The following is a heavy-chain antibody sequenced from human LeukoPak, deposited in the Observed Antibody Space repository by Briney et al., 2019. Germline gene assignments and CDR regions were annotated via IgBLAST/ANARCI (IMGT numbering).Heavy chain of an antibody. D-gene: IGHD3-22*01. CDR2: ISSSCSTI. CDR3: ARDDSSYWYFDL. CDR1: GFTFSSYW. Sequence: GGSLRLSCAASGFTFSSYWMHWVRQAPGKGLEWVSYISSSCSTIYYADSVKGRFTISRDNAKNSLYLQMNSLRAEDTAVYYCARDDSSYWYFDLWGRGTLVTVSS. J-gene: IGHJ2*01. V-gene: IGHV3-48*04.